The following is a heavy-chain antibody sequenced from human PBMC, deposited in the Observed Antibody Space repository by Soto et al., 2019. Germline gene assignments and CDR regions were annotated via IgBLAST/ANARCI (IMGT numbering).Heavy chain of an antibody. CDR2: IYYSGST. D-gene: IGHD3-10*01. Sequence: PSETLCLACTVSGDSISSSYWSWIRQSPGKGLEWIGYIYYSGSTNYNPSLKSRVTISVDTSKNQFSLKLSSVTAADTAVYYCARRYGSAFAIWGQGTMVTVSS. V-gene: IGHV4-59*01. CDR1: GDSISSSY. CDR3: ARRYGSAFAI. J-gene: IGHJ3*02.